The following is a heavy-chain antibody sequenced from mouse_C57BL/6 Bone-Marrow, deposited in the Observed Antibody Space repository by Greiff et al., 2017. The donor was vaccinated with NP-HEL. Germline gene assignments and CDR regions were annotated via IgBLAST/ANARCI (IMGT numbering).Heavy chain of an antibody. D-gene: IGHD1-1*01. CDR3: ARYYYGSSYWYFDV. Sequence: EVQGVESGGDLVKPGGSLKLSCAASGFTFSSYGMSWVRQTPDKRLEWVATISSGGGYTYYPDSVKGRFTFSRDNAKNTLYLQMSTLKSEDTAMYYCARYYYGSSYWYFDVWGTGTTVTVSS. CDR1: GFTFSSYG. V-gene: IGHV5-6*01. J-gene: IGHJ1*03. CDR2: ISSGGGYT.